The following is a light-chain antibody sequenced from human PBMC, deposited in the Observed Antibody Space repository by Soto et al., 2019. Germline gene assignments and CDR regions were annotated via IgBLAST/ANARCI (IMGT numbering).Light chain of an antibody. CDR3: LQDRSYPYN. J-gene: IGKJ2*01. V-gene: IGKV1-6*01. Sequence: AIQMTQSPSSLSASAGARVTIACRASQGIGSDLGWYQQKAGKAPKLLIYDASSLQSGVPSRFSGSGSGTDFTLTISSLQPEDFATYYCLQDRSYPYNFGQGTTLEIK. CDR1: QGIGSD. CDR2: DAS.